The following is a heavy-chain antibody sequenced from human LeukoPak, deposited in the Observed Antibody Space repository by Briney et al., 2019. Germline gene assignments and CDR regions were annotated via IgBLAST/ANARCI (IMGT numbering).Heavy chain of an antibody. CDR3: ARVGEKAFHLWPEIDY. CDR2: ISTSSSYI. Sequence: GGSLRLSCAASGFTFNSYTMNWVRQAPGKGLEWVSSISTSSSYIYYADSVKGRFTISRDNAKNSLYLQMSSLRAEDTAVYYCARVGEKAFHLWPEIDYWGQGTLVTVS. V-gene: IGHV3-21*01. J-gene: IGHJ4*02. D-gene: IGHD5-24*01. CDR1: GFTFNSYT.